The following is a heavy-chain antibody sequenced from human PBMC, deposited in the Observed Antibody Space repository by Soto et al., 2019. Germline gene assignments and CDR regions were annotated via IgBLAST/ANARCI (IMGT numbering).Heavy chain of an antibody. Sequence: SVKVSCKASGGTFSSYAISWVRQAPGQGLEWMGGIIPIFGTANYAQKFQGRVTITADESTSTAYMELSSLRSEDTAVYYCASANMIVVVMAANNAFDIWGQGTMVTVSS. J-gene: IGHJ3*02. V-gene: IGHV1-69*13. CDR2: IIPIFGTA. CDR3: ASANMIVVVMAANNAFDI. D-gene: IGHD3-22*01. CDR1: GGTFSSYA.